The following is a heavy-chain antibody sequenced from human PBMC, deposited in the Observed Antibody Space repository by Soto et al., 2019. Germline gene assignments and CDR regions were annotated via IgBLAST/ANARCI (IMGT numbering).Heavy chain of an antibody. D-gene: IGHD3-16*02. CDR1: GFTFSSYG. Sequence: QVQLVESGGGVVQPGRSLRLSCAASGFTFSSYGMHWVRQAPGKGLEWVAVISYDGSNKYYADSVKGRFTISRDNSKNTLYLQMNSLRAEDTAVYYCAKDPHYVWGSYRPGDYWGQGTLVTVSS. CDR2: ISYDGSNK. V-gene: IGHV3-30*18. CDR3: AKDPHYVWGSYRPGDY. J-gene: IGHJ4*02.